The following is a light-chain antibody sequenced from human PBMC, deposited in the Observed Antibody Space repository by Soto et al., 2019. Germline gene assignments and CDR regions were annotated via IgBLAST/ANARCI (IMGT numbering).Light chain of an antibody. CDR2: DAS. Sequence: EIVLKQSPGTLSLSPGERATLSCRTSQTVNNYLAWYQQKPDQAPRLVIYDASNRATGIPARFSGSGSGTDFTLTINSLEPEDSAVYYCQQRGSWPWLTFGGGTRVEIK. J-gene: IGKJ4*01. CDR1: QTVNNY. CDR3: QQRGSWPWLT. V-gene: IGKV3-11*01.